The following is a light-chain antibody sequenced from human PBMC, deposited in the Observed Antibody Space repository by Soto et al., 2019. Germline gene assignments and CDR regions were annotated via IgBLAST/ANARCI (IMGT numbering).Light chain of an antibody. J-gene: IGKJ1*01. CDR2: GAS. V-gene: IGKV3-20*01. CDR3: QQYGSSLSWT. Sequence: EIVLTQSPGTLSLSPGERATLSCRASQSVSSSYLAWYQQKPRQAPRLLIYGASSRATGIPDRFSGSGSGTDFTITISRLEPEDFAVYYCQQYGSSLSWTFGQGTKVEIK. CDR1: QSVSSSY.